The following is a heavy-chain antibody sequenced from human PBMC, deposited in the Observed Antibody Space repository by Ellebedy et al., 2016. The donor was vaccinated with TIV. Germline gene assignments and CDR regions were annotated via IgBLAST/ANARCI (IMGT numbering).Heavy chain of an antibody. CDR3: ARVYYYDSSGYYLPFDY. D-gene: IGHD3-22*01. CDR1: GGSFSGYY. Sequence: SETLSLTXAVYGGSFSGYYWSWIRQPPGKGLEWIGEINHSGSTNYNPSLKSRVTISVDTSKNQFSLKLSSVTAADTAVYYCARVYYYDSSGYYLPFDYWGQGTLVTVSS. V-gene: IGHV4-34*01. J-gene: IGHJ4*02. CDR2: INHSGST.